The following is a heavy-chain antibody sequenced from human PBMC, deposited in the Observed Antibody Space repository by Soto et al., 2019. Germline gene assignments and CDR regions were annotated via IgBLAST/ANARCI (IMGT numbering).Heavy chain of an antibody. CDR3: ARGDDGYNFGAVY. CDR2: IIPKLGSA. J-gene: IGHJ4*02. D-gene: IGHD5-12*01. V-gene: IGHV1-69*13. CDR1: GGGNLRDYR. Sequence: SVKVSCKASGGGNLRDYRTTWVRRAPGQGLEWMGGIIPKLGSANYAQNFQGRVTVTADESTNTVYMELRSLRSDDTAVYYCARGDDGYNFGAVYWGQGTLVTVSS.